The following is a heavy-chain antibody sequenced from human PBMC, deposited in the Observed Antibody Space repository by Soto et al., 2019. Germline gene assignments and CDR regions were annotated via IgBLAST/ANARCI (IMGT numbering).Heavy chain of an antibody. Sequence: GASVKVSCKASRGTFSSYTISWVRQAPGQGLEWMGRIIPILGIANYAQRFQGRVTITADKSTSTAYMELSSLRSEDTAVYYCASGSSSSIWGQGTLVTVSS. J-gene: IGHJ4*02. D-gene: IGHD6-6*01. CDR1: RGTFSSYT. CDR3: ASGSSSSI. CDR2: IIPILGIA. V-gene: IGHV1-69*02.